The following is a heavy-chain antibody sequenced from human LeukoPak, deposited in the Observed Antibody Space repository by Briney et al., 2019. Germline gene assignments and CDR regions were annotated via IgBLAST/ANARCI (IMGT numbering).Heavy chain of an antibody. D-gene: IGHD6-13*01. Sequence: PGGSLRLSCAASGFTVSTNYMSWVRQAPGKWLEWVSVSYSGGRTYYTDSVKGRFTISRDNSKNTLYLQMDSLRADDTAVYYCAGGRTYSSSTLEDYWGQGTLVTVSS. CDR1: GFTVSTNY. V-gene: IGHV3-53*01. J-gene: IGHJ4*02. CDR3: AGGRTYSSSTLEDY. CDR2: SYSGGRT.